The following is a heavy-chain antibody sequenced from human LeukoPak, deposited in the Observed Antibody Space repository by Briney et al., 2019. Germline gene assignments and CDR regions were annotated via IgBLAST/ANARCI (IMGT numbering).Heavy chain of an antibody. CDR2: INHSGST. V-gene: IGHV4-34*01. Sequence: SETLSLTCAVYGGSFSGYYWSWIRQPPGKGLEWIGEINHSGSTNYNPSLKSRVTISVDTSKNQFSLKLSSVTAADTAVYYCAREEALGSGSFDYWGQGTLVTVSS. CDR1: GGSFSGYY. J-gene: IGHJ4*02. D-gene: IGHD1-26*01. CDR3: AREEALGSGSFDY.